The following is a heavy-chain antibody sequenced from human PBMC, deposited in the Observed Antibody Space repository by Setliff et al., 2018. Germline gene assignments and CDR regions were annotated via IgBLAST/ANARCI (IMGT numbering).Heavy chain of an antibody. D-gene: IGHD6-19*01. Sequence: ASVKVSCKASGYTFTSYDINWVRQATGQGLEWMGWMNPNSGNTGYAQKFQGRVTMTRNTSISTAYMELSSLRADDTALYYCARGDSSGWYVYWGQGTLVTVSS. CDR3: ARGDSSGWYVY. CDR2: MNPNSGNT. V-gene: IGHV1-8*02. CDR1: GYTFTSYD. J-gene: IGHJ4*02.